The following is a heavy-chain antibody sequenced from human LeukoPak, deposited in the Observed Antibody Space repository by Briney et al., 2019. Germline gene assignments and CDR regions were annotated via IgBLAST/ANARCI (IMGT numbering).Heavy chain of an antibody. V-gene: IGHV3-49*04. CDR3: TRGYIVVVPAAPGRYSYGRDGYYFQH. CDR1: GFTFGDYA. Sequence: GGSLRLSCTASGFTFGDYAMSWVRQAPGKGLEWGGFIRSKAYGGTTEYAGSVKGRFTISRDDSKSIAYLQMNSLKTEDTAVYYCTRGYIVVVPAAPGRYSYGRDGYYFQHWGQGTLVTVSS. CDR2: IRSKAYGGTT. D-gene: IGHD2-2*01. J-gene: IGHJ1*01.